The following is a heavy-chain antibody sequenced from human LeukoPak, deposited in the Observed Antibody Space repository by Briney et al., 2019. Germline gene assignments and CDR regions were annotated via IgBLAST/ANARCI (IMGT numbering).Heavy chain of an antibody. D-gene: IGHD3-22*01. Sequence: SVKVSCKASGGTFSSYAISWVRQAPGQGLEWMGGIIPIFGTANYAQKFQGRVTITADESTSTAYMELSSLRSEDTAVYYCARDRPRTYYYDSKGAFDIWGQGTMVTVSS. CDR1: GGTFSSYA. V-gene: IGHV1-69*13. CDR2: IIPIFGTA. J-gene: IGHJ3*02. CDR3: ARDRPRTYYYDSKGAFDI.